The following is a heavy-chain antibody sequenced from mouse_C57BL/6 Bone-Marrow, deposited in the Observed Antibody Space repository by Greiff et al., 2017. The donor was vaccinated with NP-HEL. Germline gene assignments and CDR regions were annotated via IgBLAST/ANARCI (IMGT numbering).Heavy chain of an antibody. CDR2: ISYDGSN. J-gene: IGHJ3*01. Sequence: ESGPGLVKPSQSLSLTCSVTGYSITSGYYWNWIRQFPGNKLEWMGYISYDGSNNYNPSLKNRISITRDTSTNQFFLKLNSVTTEDTATYYCASYYDYDDGVAYWGQGTLVTVSA. D-gene: IGHD2-4*01. CDR1: GYSITSGYY. V-gene: IGHV3-6*01. CDR3: ASYYDYDDGVAY.